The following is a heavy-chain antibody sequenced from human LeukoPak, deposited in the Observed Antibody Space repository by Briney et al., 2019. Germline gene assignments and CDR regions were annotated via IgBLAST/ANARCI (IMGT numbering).Heavy chain of an antibody. V-gene: IGHV3-7*01. CDR2: INQDGSDK. Sequence: GGSLRLSCAVSGFTLSTYWMSWVRQAPGKGLEWVANINQDGSDKNYVDSVKGRFTISGDNAKNSLYLQMNSLRAEDTAVYYCAREGSSSSYFDYWGQGTLVTVSS. CDR1: GFTLSTYW. CDR3: AREGSSSSYFDY. D-gene: IGHD6-6*01. J-gene: IGHJ4*02.